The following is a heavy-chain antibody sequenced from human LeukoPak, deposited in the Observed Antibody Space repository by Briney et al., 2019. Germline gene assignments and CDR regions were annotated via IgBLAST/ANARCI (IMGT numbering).Heavy chain of an antibody. CDR2: IYYSGST. V-gene: IGHV4-59*01. CDR1: GGSISSYY. D-gene: IGHD3-10*01. J-gene: IGHJ4*02. CDR3: ARDPNYGSGSYYPFDY. Sequence: ETLSLTCTVSGGSISSYYWSWIRQPPGKGLEWIGYIYYSGSTNYNPSLKSRVTISVDTSKNQFSLKLSSVTAADTAVYYCARDPNYGSGSYYPFDYWGQGTLVTVSS.